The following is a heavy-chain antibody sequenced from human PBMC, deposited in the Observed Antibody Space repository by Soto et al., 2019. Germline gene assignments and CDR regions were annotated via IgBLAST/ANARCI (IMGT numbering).Heavy chain of an antibody. Sequence: QVQLVQSGGEVKKPGASVKSPCKASGYTFPIYVFNWVGQAPGQGLEWMGWISPDNGNTNYAQKLQGRVTMTTDTSTSTAYMELRSLRSDDTAVYYCARALGYSGYAGMDVWGQGTTVTVSS. J-gene: IGHJ6*02. CDR3: ARALGYSGYAGMDV. V-gene: IGHV1-18*01. CDR1: GYTFPIYV. CDR2: ISPDNGNT. D-gene: IGHD5-12*01.